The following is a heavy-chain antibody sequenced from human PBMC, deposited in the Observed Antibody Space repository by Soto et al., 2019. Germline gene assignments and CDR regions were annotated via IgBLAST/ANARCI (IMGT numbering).Heavy chain of an antibody. J-gene: IGHJ4*02. Sequence: GGSLRLSCHASGFNFDNYGMHWVRQAPGKGLEWVAVITYDGSNKYYADSVKGRFTISRDNSKNTLSPHLNTLKPEDTAVYHCAKDRVGGTFYTPLEFWGQGTLVTVSS. CDR3: AKDRVGGTFYTPLEF. D-gene: IGHD1-7*01. CDR2: ITYDGSNK. V-gene: IGHV3-30*18. CDR1: GFNFDNYG.